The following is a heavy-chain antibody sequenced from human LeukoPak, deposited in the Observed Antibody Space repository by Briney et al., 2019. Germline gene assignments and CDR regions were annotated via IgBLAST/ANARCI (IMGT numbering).Heavy chain of an antibody. Sequence: PSQTLSLTCTVSGGSISSYYWSWIRQPPGKGLEWIGYIYYSGSTNYNPSLKSRVTISVDTSKSQFSLKLSSVTAADTAVYYCARQGRYCSSTSCYVWFDPWGQGTLVTVSS. V-gene: IGHV4-59*08. D-gene: IGHD2-2*01. CDR1: GGSISSYY. CDR2: IYYSGST. CDR3: ARQGRYCSSTSCYVWFDP. J-gene: IGHJ5*02.